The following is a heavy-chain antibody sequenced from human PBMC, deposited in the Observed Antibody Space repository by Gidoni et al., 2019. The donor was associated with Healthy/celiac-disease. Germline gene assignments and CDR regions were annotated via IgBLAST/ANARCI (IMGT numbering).Heavy chain of an antibody. CDR3: ARVVNFSGSRSEGVFDI. CDR2: INSDGSST. CDR1: GFTFSSYW. V-gene: IGHV3-74*01. D-gene: IGHD3-10*01. Sequence: EVQLVESGGGLVQPGGSLRLSCAASGFTFSSYWMHWVRQAPGKGLVWVSRINSDGSSTSYADSVKGRFTISRDNAKNTLYLQMNSLRAEDTAVYYCARVVNFSGSRSEGVFDIWGQGTMVTVSS. J-gene: IGHJ3*02.